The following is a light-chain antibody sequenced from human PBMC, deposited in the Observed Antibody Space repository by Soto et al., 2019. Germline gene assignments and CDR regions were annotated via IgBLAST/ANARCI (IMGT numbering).Light chain of an antibody. V-gene: IGKV1-39*01. CDR1: QTISSW. Sequence: DIQMTQSPSTLSGSVGERVTMTCRASQTISSWLAWYQQKPGKAPKLLIYAASSLQSGVASRFSGSGSATDFTLTISSLQPEDFATYFCQQSYTMPLTFGGGTKVDIK. CDR2: AAS. J-gene: IGKJ4*01. CDR3: QQSYTMPLT.